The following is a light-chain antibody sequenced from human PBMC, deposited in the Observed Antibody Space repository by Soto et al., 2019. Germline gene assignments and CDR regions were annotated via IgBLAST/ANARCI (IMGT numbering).Light chain of an antibody. Sequence: QSALTQPRSVSGSPGQSVTISCTGTSSDGGGYNYVSWYQQHPGKAPKLMIYDVSKRPSGVADRFSGSKSGNTASLTISGLQDEDEADYYCCSYAGSYTWVFGGGTKLTVL. CDR1: SSDGGGYNY. V-gene: IGLV2-11*01. CDR3: CSYAGSYTWV. J-gene: IGLJ3*02. CDR2: DVS.